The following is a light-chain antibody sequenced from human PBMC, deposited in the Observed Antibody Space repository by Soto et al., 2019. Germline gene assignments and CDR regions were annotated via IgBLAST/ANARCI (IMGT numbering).Light chain of an antibody. CDR3: SSYTSSSTKV. Sequence: QSVLTQPASVSGSPGQSITLSCTGTSSDVGGYNYVSWYQQHPGKAPKLMIYEVSNRPSGVSNRFSGSKSGNTASLTISGLQAEDEADYYCSSYTSSSTKVXGTGTKVTVL. CDR1: SSDVGGYNY. CDR2: EVS. J-gene: IGLJ1*01. V-gene: IGLV2-14*01.